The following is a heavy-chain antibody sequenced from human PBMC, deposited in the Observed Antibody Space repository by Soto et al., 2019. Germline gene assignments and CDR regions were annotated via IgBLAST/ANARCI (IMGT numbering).Heavy chain of an antibody. J-gene: IGHJ3*02. CDR3: ARDQTGYYTPSPFAI. Sequence: QVQLQESGPGLVKPSETLSLTCTVSGGSISNYYWSWIRQPPGKGLEWIGYIYHSGSSNYNPSLQGRVTISVDTSKNQFSLQLTSVTAADTAFYYCARDQTGYYTPSPFAIWGPGTMVTVSS. D-gene: IGHD3-9*01. CDR2: IYHSGSS. CDR1: GGSISNYY. V-gene: IGHV4-59*01.